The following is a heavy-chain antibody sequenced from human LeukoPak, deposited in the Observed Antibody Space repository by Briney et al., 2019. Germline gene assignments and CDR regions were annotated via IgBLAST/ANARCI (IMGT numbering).Heavy chain of an antibody. CDR1: GFTFSSHA. J-gene: IGHJ1*01. CDR2: ISYDGSNK. V-gene: IGHV3-30-3*01. CDR3: ARDKRDSSSWERYFQH. Sequence: PGRSLRLSCAASGFTFSSHAMHWVRQAPGKGLEWVAVISYDGSNKYYADSVKGRFTISRDNSKNTLYLQMNSLRAEDTAVYYCARDKRDSSSWERYFQHWGQGTLVTVSS. D-gene: IGHD6-13*01.